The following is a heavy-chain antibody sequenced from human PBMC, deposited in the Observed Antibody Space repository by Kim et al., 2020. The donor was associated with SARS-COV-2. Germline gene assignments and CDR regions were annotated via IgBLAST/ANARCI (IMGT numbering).Heavy chain of an antibody. J-gene: IGHJ6*02. CDR3: ARVHPLGWFGELLYSLGMDV. CDR1: GFTFSSYW. V-gene: IGHV3-74*01. D-gene: IGHD3-10*01. Sequence: GGSLRLSCAASGFTFSSYWMHWVRQAPGKGLVWVSRINSDGSSTSYADSVKGRFTISRDNAKNTLYLQMNSLRAEDTAVYYCARVHPLGWFGELLYSLGMDVWGQGTTVTVSS. CDR2: INSDGSST.